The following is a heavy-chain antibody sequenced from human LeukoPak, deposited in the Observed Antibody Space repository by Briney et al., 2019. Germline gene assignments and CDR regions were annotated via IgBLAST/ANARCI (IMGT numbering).Heavy chain of an antibody. Sequence: GGSLRLSCAASGFTFSSYAMHWVRQAPGKGLEWVAVISYDGSNKYYADSVKGRFTISRDNSKNTLYLQMNSLRAEDTAVYYCAKRATIFGDYYYYMDVWGKGTTVTVSS. J-gene: IGHJ6*03. CDR1: GFTFSSYA. V-gene: IGHV3-30-3*02. CDR2: ISYDGSNK. CDR3: AKRATIFGDYYYYMDV. D-gene: IGHD3-3*01.